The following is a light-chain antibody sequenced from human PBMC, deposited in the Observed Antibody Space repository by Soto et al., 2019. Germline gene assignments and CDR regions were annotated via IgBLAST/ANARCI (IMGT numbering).Light chain of an antibody. CDR1: QSVNSK. CDR3: QQYGGSPWT. CDR2: HAS. Sequence: EIVMTQSPATLSLSPGERATLSCRASQSVNSKLAWYQQKPGQSPRLVIYHASTRATGIPARFSGSGSGTEFTLTISSLQSEDFAMYYCQQYGGSPWTFGQGTKVEIK. J-gene: IGKJ1*01. V-gene: IGKV3D-15*01.